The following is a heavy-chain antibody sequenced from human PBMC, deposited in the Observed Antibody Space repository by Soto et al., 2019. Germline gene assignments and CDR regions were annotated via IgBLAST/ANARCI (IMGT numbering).Heavy chain of an antibody. Sequence: QVQLVQSGAEVKKPGSSVKVSCKASGDTFTIFAISWVRQAPGQGLEWMGGIIPTIGTTNYEQRFQGRITITGDESTGTAYMELSILKCEDTAVYYGARDLGSGDDPRDYWGQGTLVSVSS. CDR1: GDTFTIFA. D-gene: IGHD5-12*01. V-gene: IGHV1-69*12. CDR2: IIPTIGTT. CDR3: ARDLGSGDDPRDY. J-gene: IGHJ4*02.